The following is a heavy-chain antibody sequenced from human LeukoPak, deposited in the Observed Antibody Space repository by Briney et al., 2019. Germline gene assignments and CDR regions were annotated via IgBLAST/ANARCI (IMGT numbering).Heavy chain of an antibody. CDR2: MNSNSGNT. V-gene: IGHV1-8*01. Sequence: ASVKVSCEASGHIFTGHDINWVRQATGQGLEWMGWMNSNSGNTGYAEKFQGRLTMARDNSMTTAYMELSSLRSEDTAVYYCVRRLDTIEIDSWGQGTLVTVST. CDR3: VRRLDTIEIDS. D-gene: IGHD5-12*01. J-gene: IGHJ5*01. CDR1: GHIFTGHD.